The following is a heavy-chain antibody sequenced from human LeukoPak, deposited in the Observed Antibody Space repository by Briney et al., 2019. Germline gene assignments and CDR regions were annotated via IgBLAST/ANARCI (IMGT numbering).Heavy chain of an antibody. V-gene: IGHV3-20*04. D-gene: IGHD5-18*01. Sequence: GGSLRLSCAASGFTFDDYGMSWVRQAPGKGLEWVSGINWNGGSTGYVDSVKGRFTISRDNAKNSLYLQMNSLRAEDTALYYCARDLNTAMSDYWGQGTLVTVSS. CDR2: INWNGGST. CDR1: GFTFDDYG. J-gene: IGHJ4*02. CDR3: ARDLNTAMSDY.